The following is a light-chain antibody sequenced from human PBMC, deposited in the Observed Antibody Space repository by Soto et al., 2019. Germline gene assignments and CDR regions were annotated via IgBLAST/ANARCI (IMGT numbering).Light chain of an antibody. V-gene: IGKV3-20*01. CDR3: QQYDGSLFT. CDR2: GAS. Sequence: EIVFTQSPGTLSLSPAKRATLSCRRSQSVSSRYLAWYQQKPGQAPRLLIYGASTRDVGIPDRFSGSGSGTDFTLTISRLETEDFAVYYCQQYDGSLFTFGPGTKVDI. CDR1: QSVSSRY. J-gene: IGKJ3*01.